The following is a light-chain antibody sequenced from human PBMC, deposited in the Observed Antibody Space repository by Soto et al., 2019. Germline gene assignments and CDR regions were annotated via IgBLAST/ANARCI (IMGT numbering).Light chain of an antibody. CDR1: QSISGW. J-gene: IGKJ2*01. CDR2: DAS. V-gene: IGKV1-5*01. Sequence: DFQMTQSPSTLSASVGDRVTITCRASQSISGWLAWYQQKPGKAPKVLIYDASNLESGVPSRFSGSGSGTEFTLTISSLQPDDFAPYYCKCYDSYSMYTFGQGTKLEIK. CDR3: KCYDSYSMYT.